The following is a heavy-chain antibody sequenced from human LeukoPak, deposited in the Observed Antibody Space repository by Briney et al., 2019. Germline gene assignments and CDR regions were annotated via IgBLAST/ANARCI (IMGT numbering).Heavy chain of an antibody. CDR2: ISYDGSNK. Sequence: GRSLRLSCAASGFTFSSYAMHWVRQAPGKGLEWVAVISYDGSNKYYADSVKGRFTISRDNAKNSLYLQIYSLRAEDTAVYYCARDHCTGASCYYYYGMDVWGQGTTVTVSS. J-gene: IGHJ6*02. CDR3: ARDHCTGASCYYYYGMDV. D-gene: IGHD2-15*01. CDR1: GFTFSSYA. V-gene: IGHV3-30-3*01.